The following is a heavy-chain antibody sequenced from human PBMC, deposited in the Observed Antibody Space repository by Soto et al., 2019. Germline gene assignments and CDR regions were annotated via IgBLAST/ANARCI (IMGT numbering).Heavy chain of an antibody. Sequence: VESGGGVVQPGRSLRLSCTDSGLTLTGHSMHWVRQAPGKGLEWLAGISYDGINEYYAESVQGRFTISRDRTDQTVYLEMNGLRLEDTAIYYCAGVPYGGGSDPPHESWGQGTLVTVYS. J-gene: IGHJ4*02. CDR2: ISYDGINE. CDR3: AGVPYGGGSDPPHES. V-gene: IGHV3-30-3*01. D-gene: IGHD3-16*01. CDR1: GLTLTGHS.